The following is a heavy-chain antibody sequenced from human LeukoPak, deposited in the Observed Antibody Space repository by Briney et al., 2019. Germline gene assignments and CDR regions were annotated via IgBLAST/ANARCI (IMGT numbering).Heavy chain of an antibody. CDR2: IGGSGSSI. J-gene: IGHJ4*02. CDR1: GFTVSNYY. Sequence: PGGSLRLSWAASGFTVSNYYMGWVRQAPGKGLGWGSYIGGSGSSIFYADSVKGRFTISRDNAKDSLSLQMNSLRAEDTAVYYCARAGRGGFGENNYFDYWGQGTLVTVSS. D-gene: IGHD3-10*01. V-gene: IGHV3-11*04. CDR3: ARAGRGGFGENNYFDY.